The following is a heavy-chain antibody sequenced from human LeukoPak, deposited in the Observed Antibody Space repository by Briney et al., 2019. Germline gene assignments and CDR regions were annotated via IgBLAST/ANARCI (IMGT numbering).Heavy chain of an antibody. D-gene: IGHD2-2*01. V-gene: IGHV3-21*01. CDR1: GFTFDDYG. CDR3: ATRYCSSTICYAFDY. CDR2: ISSSSSHI. Sequence: GGSLRLSCAASGFTFDDYGMSWVRQAPGKGLEWVSSISSSSSHIYYADSVKGRFTISRDNAKNSLYLQMNSLRAEDTAVYYCATRYCSSTICYAFDYWGQGTLVTVSS. J-gene: IGHJ4*02.